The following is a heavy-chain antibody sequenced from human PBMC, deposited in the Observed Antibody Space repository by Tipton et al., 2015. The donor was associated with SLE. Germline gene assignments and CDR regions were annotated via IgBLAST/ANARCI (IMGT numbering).Heavy chain of an antibody. D-gene: IGHD4-11*01. J-gene: IGHJ4*02. CDR3: ARWAGPTVNFDY. V-gene: IGHV4-59*01. CDR2: IYYSGST. CDR1: GGSISSYY. Sequence: TLSLTCTVSGGSISSYYWSWIRQPPGKGLEWIGYIYYSGSTNYNPPLKSRVTISVDTSKNQFSLKLSSVTAADTAVYYCARWAGPTVNFDYWGQGTLVPVPS.